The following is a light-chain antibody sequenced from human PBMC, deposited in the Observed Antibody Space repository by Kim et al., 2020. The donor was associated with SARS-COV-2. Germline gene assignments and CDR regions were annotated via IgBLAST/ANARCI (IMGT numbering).Light chain of an antibody. CDR1: ILGDKY. CDR3: QAWDTNTYV. Sequence: SVSPGQTASITCSGDILGDKYAHWYQQKPGQSPVLVIYQDVSRPSGIPERFSGSSFGNTAILTISGTQAMDEADYYCQAWDTNTYVFGPGTKVTVL. V-gene: IGLV3-1*01. CDR2: QDV. J-gene: IGLJ1*01.